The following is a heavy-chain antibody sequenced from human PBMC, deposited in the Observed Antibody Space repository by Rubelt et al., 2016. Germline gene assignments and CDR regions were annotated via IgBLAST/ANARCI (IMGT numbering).Heavy chain of an antibody. CDR3: ARIATGDGMDV. CDR1: GYTFTSYA. Sequence: QVQLVQSGSELKKPGASVKVSCKASGYTFTSYAMNWVRQAPGQGLEWMGWINTNTGNPTCAEGFTGRLAFSIDTSVVTAYLQISSLKAEDTAVYYCARIATGDGMDVWGQGTTVTVSS. D-gene: IGHD6-13*01. V-gene: IGHV7-4-1*02. J-gene: IGHJ6*02. CDR2: INTNTGNP.